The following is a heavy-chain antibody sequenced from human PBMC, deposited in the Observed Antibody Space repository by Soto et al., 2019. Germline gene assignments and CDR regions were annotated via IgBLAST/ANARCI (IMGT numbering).Heavy chain of an antibody. D-gene: IGHD6-19*01. V-gene: IGHV1-18*01. CDR3: PRFYSRGRPRGYFDQ. Sequence: QVQLVQSGGEVKKPGASVKVSCKAAGYTFTSHGISWVRQAPGQGLEWMGWISTFHGSINYAQKFQGRVTMTTDTTTNTGYIEMRRLRSDDTAVYYCPRFYSRGRPRGYFDQWGQGTPVTVSA. CDR2: ISTFHGSI. J-gene: IGHJ4*02. CDR1: GYTFTSHG.